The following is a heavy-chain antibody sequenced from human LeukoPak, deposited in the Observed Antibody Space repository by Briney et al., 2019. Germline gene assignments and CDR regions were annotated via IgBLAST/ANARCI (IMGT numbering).Heavy chain of an antibody. D-gene: IGHD4/OR15-4a*01. V-gene: IGHV3-53*01. Sequence: GGSLRLSCAASEFTVSGNYMNWVRQAPGKGLEWVSVIYSGGSTTYYADSVKGRFTISRDNSKNTLYLQMNSLRAEDTAVYYCARASYYGAPFDIWGQGTMVTVSS. CDR1: EFTVSGNY. CDR3: ARASYYGAPFDI. J-gene: IGHJ3*02. CDR2: IYSGGSTT.